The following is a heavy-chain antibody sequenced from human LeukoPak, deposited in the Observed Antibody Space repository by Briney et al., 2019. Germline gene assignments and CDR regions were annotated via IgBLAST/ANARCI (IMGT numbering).Heavy chain of an antibody. CDR2: ISGSSSGSTSIT. D-gene: IGHD3-3*01. CDR3: ARDFWSGYYTED. Sequence: GGSLRLSCEFSGIIFSTYAMNWVRQAPGKGLEWISYISGSSSGSTSITQYADSVKGRFTIFRDNAKNPLHLQMDSLSAEDTAVYYCARDFWSGYYTEDWGQGALVIVSS. V-gene: IGHV3-48*04. J-gene: IGHJ4*02. CDR1: GIIFSTYA.